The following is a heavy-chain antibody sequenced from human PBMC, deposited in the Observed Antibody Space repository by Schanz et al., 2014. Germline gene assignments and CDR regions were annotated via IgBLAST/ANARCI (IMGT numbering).Heavy chain of an antibody. V-gene: IGHV3-11*01. J-gene: IGHJ6*02. D-gene: IGHD6-19*01. CDR1: GFTFSSYY. CDR2: IISTGGTI. CDR3: ASVIMVAGNHRDGRDV. Sequence: QVQLVESGGGLVKPGGSLRLSCAASGFTFSSYYMSWIRQAPGKGLEWVSSIISTGGTIYYVDSVRGRFVISRDNARSSLYLQMSSLRDGDTAVYYCASVIMVAGNHRDGRDVWGQGTTVIVSS.